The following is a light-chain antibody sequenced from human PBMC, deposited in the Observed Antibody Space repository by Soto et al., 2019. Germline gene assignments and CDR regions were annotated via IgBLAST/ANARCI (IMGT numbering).Light chain of an antibody. CDR2: DAY. Sequence: EILFTQSPGTLSLSPGERATLSCRASQTVSSSYLAWYQQKPGKAPRLLIYDAYSRATGIPARFSGSGSGTDFTLTISSLEPEDFAVYYCQQRLMTFGQGTKVDIK. CDR3: QQRLMT. CDR1: QTVSSSY. V-gene: IGKV3D-20*02. J-gene: IGKJ1*01.